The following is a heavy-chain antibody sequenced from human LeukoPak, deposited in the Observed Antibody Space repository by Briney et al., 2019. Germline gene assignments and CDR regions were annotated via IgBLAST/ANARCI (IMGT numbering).Heavy chain of an antibody. V-gene: IGHV4-34*01. CDR1: GGSFNGYY. J-gene: IGHJ6*03. CDR3: ARGPTNYYMDV. D-gene: IGHD1/OR15-1a*01. CDR2: INHSGST. Sequence: SETLSLTCAVFGGSFNGYYWSWIRQPPGKGLEWIGEINHSGSTNYNPSLKSRVTISVYTSKNQFSLKLSSVTAADTAVYYCARGPTNYYMDVWGKGTTVTVSS.